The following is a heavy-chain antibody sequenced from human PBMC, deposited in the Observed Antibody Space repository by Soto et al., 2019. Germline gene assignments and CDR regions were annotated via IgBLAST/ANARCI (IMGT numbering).Heavy chain of an antibody. CDR2: IIPIFGTA. V-gene: IGHV1-69*13. CDR1: GGTFSSYA. D-gene: IGHD3-10*01. J-gene: IGHJ6*02. Sequence: RASVKVSCKASGGTFSSYAISWVRQAPGQGLEWMGGIIPIFGTANYAQKFQGRVTITADESTSTAYMELSSLRSEDTAVYYCARDSGRYYYYGMDVWGQGTTVTVSS. CDR3: ARDSGRYYYYGMDV.